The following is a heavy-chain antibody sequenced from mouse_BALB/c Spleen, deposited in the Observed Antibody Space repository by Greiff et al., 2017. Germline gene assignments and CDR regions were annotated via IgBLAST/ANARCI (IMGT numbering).Heavy chain of an antibody. CDR3: ARSGYEDAMDY. D-gene: IGHD2-14*01. Sequence: EVKLMESGGGLVQPGGSRKLSCAASGFTFSSFGMHWVRQAPEKGLEWVAYISSGSSTIYYADTVKGRFTISRDNPKNTLFLQMTSLRSEDTAMYYCARSGYEDAMDYWGQGTSVTVSS. J-gene: IGHJ4*01. V-gene: IGHV5-17*02. CDR1: GFTFSSFG. CDR2: ISSGSSTI.